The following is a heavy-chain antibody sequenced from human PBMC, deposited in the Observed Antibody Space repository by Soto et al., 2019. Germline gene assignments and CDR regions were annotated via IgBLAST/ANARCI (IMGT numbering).Heavy chain of an antibody. CDR1: GFTFSSYD. J-gene: IGHJ6*02. D-gene: IGHD6-19*01. CDR2: IGTAGDT. V-gene: IGHV3-13*01. Sequence: GGSLRLSCAASGFTFSSYDMHWVRQATGKGLEWVSAIGTAGDTYYPGSAKGRFTISRENAKNSLYLQMNSLRAGDTAVYYCARGSFSSGWFPSTGYGMDVWGQGTTVTVSS. CDR3: ARGSFSSGWFPSTGYGMDV.